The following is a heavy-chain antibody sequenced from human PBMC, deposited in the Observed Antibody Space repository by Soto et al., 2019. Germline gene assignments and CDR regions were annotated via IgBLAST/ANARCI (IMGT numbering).Heavy chain of an antibody. Sequence: SETLSLTCAVYGGSFRGYWWSWIRQSPGKGLEWIGEINQSGDTNYNPSLKSRIIISVDTSKKQFSLNLRSVTAADTAVYYCARVRRGIIMERNYYKGMDVWGQGTTVTVSS. CDR2: INQSGDT. J-gene: IGHJ6*02. D-gene: IGHD3-10*01. CDR1: GGSFRGYW. V-gene: IGHV4-34*01. CDR3: ARVRRGIIMERNYYKGMDV.